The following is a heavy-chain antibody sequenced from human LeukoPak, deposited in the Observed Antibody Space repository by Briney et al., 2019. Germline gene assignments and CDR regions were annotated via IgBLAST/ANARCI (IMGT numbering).Heavy chain of an antibody. CDR2: INPNSGGT. CDR1: GYTFTGYY. J-gene: IGHJ5*02. D-gene: IGHD3-10*01. V-gene: IGHV1-2*02. CDR3: ARGRITMVRGVIFSWFDP. Sequence: GASVKVSCKASGYTFTGYYMHWVRQAPGQGLEGMGWINPNSGGTNYAQKFQGRVTMTRDTSISTAYMELSRLRSDDTAVYYCARGRITMVRGVIFSWFDPWGQGTLVTVSS.